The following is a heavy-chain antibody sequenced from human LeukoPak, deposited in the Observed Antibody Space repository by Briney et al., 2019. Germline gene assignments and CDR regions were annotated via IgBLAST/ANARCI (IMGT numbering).Heavy chain of an antibody. J-gene: IGHJ5*02. Sequence: PGGSLRLSCAASGFTFRSYAMNWVRQTPGKGLEWVSGIKQDGSGTYYADSVKGRFTISRDNAKNSLYLQMNSLRAEDTAVYYCARYCSSTSCYSDWFDPWGQGTLVTVSS. V-gene: IGHV3-7*03. CDR3: ARYCSSTSCYSDWFDP. CDR2: IKQDGSGT. CDR1: GFTFRSYA. D-gene: IGHD2-2*01.